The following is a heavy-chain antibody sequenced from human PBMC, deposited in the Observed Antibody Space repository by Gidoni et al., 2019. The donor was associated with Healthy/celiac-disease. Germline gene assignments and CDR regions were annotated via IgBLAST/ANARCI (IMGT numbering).Heavy chain of an antibody. CDR2: ISSSSSYI. V-gene: IGHV3-21*01. J-gene: IGHJ3*02. D-gene: IGHD1-7*01. CDR3: ARDTGTTRRAFDI. Sequence: EVQLVESGGGLVKPGGSLRLSCAASEFTFSSYSMNWVRQAPGKGLEWVSSISSSSSYIYYADSVKGRFTISRDNAKNSLYLQMNSLRAEVTAVYYCARDTGTTRRAFDIWGQGTMVTVSS. CDR1: EFTFSSYS.